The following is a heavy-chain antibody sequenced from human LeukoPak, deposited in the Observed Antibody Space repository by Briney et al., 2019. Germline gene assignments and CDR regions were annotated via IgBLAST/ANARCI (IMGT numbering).Heavy chain of an antibody. CDR1: GGSISSSSYY. V-gene: IGHV4-39*07. J-gene: IGHJ4*02. D-gene: IGHD6-19*01. CDR2: IYYSGST. Sequence: SETLSLTCTVSGGSISSSSYYWGWIRQPPGKGLEWIGSIYYSGSTYYNPSLKSRVTISVDTSKNQFSLKLSSVTAADTAVYYCARDGAVAGIYLGWFDYWGQGTLVTVSS. CDR3: ARDGAVAGIYLGWFDY.